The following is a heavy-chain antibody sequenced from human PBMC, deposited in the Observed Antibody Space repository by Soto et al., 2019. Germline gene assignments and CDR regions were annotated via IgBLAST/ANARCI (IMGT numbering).Heavy chain of an antibody. CDR2: IKKDGSEK. CDR1: GFTFSTYW. D-gene: IGHD6-19*01. J-gene: IGHJ4*02. V-gene: IGHV3-7*03. CDR3: SGGSGWLQTD. Sequence: EVQLVESGGGLVQPGGSLRLSCAASGFTFSTYWMNWVRQAPGKGLEWVANIKKDGSEKYYVDSVKGRFTISRDNAKNSLSLQVDNLRVEDTALYYCSGGSGWLQTDWGQGTLVTVSS.